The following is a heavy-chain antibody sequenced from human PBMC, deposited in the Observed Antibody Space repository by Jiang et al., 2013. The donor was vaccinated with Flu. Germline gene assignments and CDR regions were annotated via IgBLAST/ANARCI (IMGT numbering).Heavy chain of an antibody. V-gene: IGHV4-4*02. CDR2: IHHSGNT. CDR3: ARNGFYSLEY. D-gene: IGHD3-3*01. J-gene: IGHJ4*02. Sequence: GSGLVKPSGTLSLTCVVSGASISSDSWWSWVRQPPGKGLEWIGEIHHSGNTNRNPSLKSRVTFSVDKSKNQFSLELTSVTAADTAVYYCARNGFYSLEYWGQGTLVTVSS. CDR1: GASISSDSW.